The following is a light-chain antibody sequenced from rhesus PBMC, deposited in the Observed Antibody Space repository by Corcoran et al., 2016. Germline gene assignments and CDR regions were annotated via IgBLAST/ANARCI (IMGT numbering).Light chain of an antibody. V-gene: IGKV1-18*01. CDR3: HQCYKTPRT. J-gene: IGKJ1*01. Sequence: DIQMTQSPSSLSASVGDKVTITCRASQGISSWLAWSQQKPGKAPKLLIYAAYGLQSGVPSRFSGSGSGTDYTLTISSLQPDDFATFSYHQCYKTPRTFGQGTKVEIK. CDR2: AAY. CDR1: QGISSW.